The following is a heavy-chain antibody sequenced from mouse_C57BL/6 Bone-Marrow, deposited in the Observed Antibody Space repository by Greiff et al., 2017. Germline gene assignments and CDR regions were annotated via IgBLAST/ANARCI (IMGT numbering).Heavy chain of an antibody. V-gene: IGHV1-55*01. CDR2: IYPGSGST. CDR3: AREPPWLAY. Sequence: VQVQQPGPELVKPGASVTMSCKASGYTFTSYWITWVKQRPGQGLEWIGDIYPGSGSTNYNEKFKSKATLTVDTSSSTAYMQLSSLTSEDAAVYYCAREPPWLAYWGQGPLVTVSA. D-gene: IGHD6-1*01. CDR1: GYTFTSYW. J-gene: IGHJ3*01.